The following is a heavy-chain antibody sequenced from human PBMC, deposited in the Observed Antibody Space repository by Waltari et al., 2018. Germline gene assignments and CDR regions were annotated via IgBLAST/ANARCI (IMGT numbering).Heavy chain of an antibody. Sequence: QVQLQQWGAGLLKPSETLSLTCAVYGGSFSGYYWSWIRQPPGKGLEWIGEINHSGSTNYNPSLKSRVTMSVDTSKNQFSLKLSSVTAADTAVYYCAREYSSSSTLDYWGQGTLVTVSS. J-gene: IGHJ4*02. D-gene: IGHD6-6*01. CDR1: GGSFSGYY. CDR2: INHSGST. CDR3: AREYSSSSTLDY. V-gene: IGHV4-34*01.